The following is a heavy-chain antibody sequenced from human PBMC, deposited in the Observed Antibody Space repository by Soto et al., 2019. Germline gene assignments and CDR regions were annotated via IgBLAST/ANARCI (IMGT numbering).Heavy chain of an antibody. CDR3: ARGPSLVATILRTDPDY. J-gene: IGHJ4*01. Sequence: SVKLSCKASGATFTSHTLSWVRQAPGQGLEWMGRIIPNHGITNYAQKFQGRVTMTTDTSTSTAYMELRSLRSDDTAVYYCARGPSLVATILRTDPDYWG. CDR2: IIPNHGIT. CDR1: GATFTSHT. D-gene: IGHD5-12*01. V-gene: IGHV1-69*02.